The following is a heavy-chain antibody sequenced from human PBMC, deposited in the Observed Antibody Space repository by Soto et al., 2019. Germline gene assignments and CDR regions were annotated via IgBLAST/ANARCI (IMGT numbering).Heavy chain of an antibody. V-gene: IGHV3-23*01. Sequence: GGSLRLSCAASGFTFSSYAMSWVRQAPGKGLEWVSAISGSGGSTYYADSVKGRFTISRDNSKNTLYLQMNSLRAEDTAVYYCARDRVSSGWYGSWAFDIWGQGTMVTVSS. J-gene: IGHJ3*02. D-gene: IGHD6-19*01. CDR3: ARDRVSSGWYGSWAFDI. CDR2: ISGSGGST. CDR1: GFTFSSYA.